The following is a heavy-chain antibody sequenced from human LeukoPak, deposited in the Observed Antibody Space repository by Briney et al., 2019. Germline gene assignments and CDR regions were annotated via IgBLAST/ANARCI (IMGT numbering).Heavy chain of an antibody. D-gene: IGHD4-11*01. J-gene: IGHJ6*02. Sequence: ASVNVSCKASGYTFTSYYMHWVRQAPGQGLEWMGIINPSGGSTSCAQKFQGRVTMTRDTSTSTVYMELSSLRSEDTAVYYCARENSNSDYYYGMDVWGQGTTVTVSS. CDR3: ARENSNSDYYYGMDV. CDR1: GYTFTSYY. V-gene: IGHV1-46*01. CDR2: INPSGGST.